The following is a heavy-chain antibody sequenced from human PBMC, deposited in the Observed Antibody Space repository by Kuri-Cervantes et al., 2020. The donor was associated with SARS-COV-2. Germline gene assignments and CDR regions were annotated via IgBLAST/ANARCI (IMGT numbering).Heavy chain of an antibody. V-gene: IGHV4-39*01. D-gene: IGHD1-26*01. J-gene: IGHJ5*02. CDR3: ARPGGSYQGLWFDP. CDR2: IYYSGST. Sequence: SETLSLTCTVSGGSISSSSYYWGWIRQPPGKGLEWIGSIYYSGSTYYNPSLKSRVTISVDTSKNQFSLKLSSVTAADTAVYYCARPGGSYQGLWFDPWGQGTLVTVSS. CDR1: GGSISSSSYY.